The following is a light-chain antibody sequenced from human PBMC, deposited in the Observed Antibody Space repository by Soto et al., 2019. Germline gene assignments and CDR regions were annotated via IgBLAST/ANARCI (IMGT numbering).Light chain of an antibody. CDR2: GAS. V-gene: IGKV1-27*01. CDR3: QKYNSASFT. J-gene: IGKJ3*01. CDR1: QGISNY. Sequence: DIQMTQSPSSLSASVGDRVTITCRASQGISNYLAWYQQKPGKVPKLLIYGASTLHSGVPPRFSGSGSGTDFTLTISSLQPEDVATYFCQKYNSASFTFGPGTKVGIK.